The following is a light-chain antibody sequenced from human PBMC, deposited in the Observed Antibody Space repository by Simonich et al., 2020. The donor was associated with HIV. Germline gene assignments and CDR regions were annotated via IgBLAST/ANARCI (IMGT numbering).Light chain of an antibody. Sequence: EIVLTQSPGTLSLSPGERATFSCWASQSISNNLAWYQQKPGQAPRLLIYGASPRSTGVPARFSGTGYGTEFTFTISSLQSEDFADYFCQQYHNWPPTFGQGTKVEIK. CDR1: QSISNN. CDR2: GAS. J-gene: IGKJ1*01. CDR3: QQYHNWPPT. V-gene: IGKV3-15*01.